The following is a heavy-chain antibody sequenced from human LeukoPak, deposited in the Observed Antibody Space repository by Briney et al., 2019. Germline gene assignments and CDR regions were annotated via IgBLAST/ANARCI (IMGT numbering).Heavy chain of an antibody. Sequence: GGSLRLSCAASGFTFSSYGMSWVRQAPGKGLEWVSSISGGGGNTHYADSVRGRFAISRANSKNTLYLQINSLRAEDTAVYYCAKGRYSSSWYCDYWGQGTLVTVSS. CDR3: AKGRYSSSWYCDY. CDR2: ISGGGGNT. D-gene: IGHD6-13*01. CDR1: GFTFSSYG. J-gene: IGHJ4*02. V-gene: IGHV3-23*01.